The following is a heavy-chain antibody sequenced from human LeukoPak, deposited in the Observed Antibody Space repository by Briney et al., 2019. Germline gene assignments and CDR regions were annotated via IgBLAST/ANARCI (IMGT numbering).Heavy chain of an antibody. D-gene: IGHD6-19*01. CDR1: GYTFTSYG. CDR2: ISAYNGNT. CDR3: AKTIKQWLVQVGASDI. J-gene: IGHJ3*02. V-gene: IGHV1-18*01. Sequence: ASVKVSCKASGYTFTSYGISWVRQAPGQGLEWMGWISAYNGNTNYAQKLQGRVTMTTDTSTSTAYMELRSLRSDDTAVYYCAKTIKQWLVQVGASDIWGQGTMVTVSS.